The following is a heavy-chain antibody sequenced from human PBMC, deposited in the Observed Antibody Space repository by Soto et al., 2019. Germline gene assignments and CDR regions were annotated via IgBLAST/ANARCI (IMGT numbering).Heavy chain of an antibody. CDR2: ISGSGGST. CDR1: GFTFSSYA. V-gene: IGHV3-23*01. CDR3: AKDLGRPGSYYMDY. D-gene: IGHD1-26*01. J-gene: IGHJ4*02. Sequence: GGSLRLSCAASGFTFSSYAMSWVRQAPGKGLEWVSAISGSGGSTYYADSVKGRFTISRDNSKNTLYLQMNSLRAEDTAVYYCAKDLGRPGSYYMDYWGQGTLVTVSS.